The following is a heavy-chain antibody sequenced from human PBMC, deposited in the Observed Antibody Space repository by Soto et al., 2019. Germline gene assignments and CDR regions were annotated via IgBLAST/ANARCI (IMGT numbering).Heavy chain of an antibody. V-gene: IGHV3-23*01. CDR3: AKGSPVGSYYGSSGLDY. Sequence: EVQLLESGGGLVQPGGSLRLSCAASGFTFSNYAINWVRQAPGKGLEWVSVISGSGGSTYYADSVKGRFTVSRDNSKNTLDLQMKSLRAEDTAVHYCAKGSPVGSYYGSSGLDYWGQGTLVTVSS. J-gene: IGHJ4*02. CDR2: ISGSGGST. D-gene: IGHD3-22*01. CDR1: GFTFSNYA.